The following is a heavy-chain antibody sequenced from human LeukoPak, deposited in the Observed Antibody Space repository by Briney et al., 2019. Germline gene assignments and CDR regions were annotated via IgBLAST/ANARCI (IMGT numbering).Heavy chain of an antibody. Sequence: SGGSLRLSCAASGFSFSSYLMSWVRHTPWKGLEWVANIKQDGSEKYYVDSVKGRFTISRDNAKNSLYLQMDSLRAEDTAVYYCARSHGEQLLPSVDYYMDVWGRGTTVTVSS. CDR3: ARSHGEQLLPSVDYYMDV. D-gene: IGHD6-6*01. V-gene: IGHV3-7*01. CDR2: IKQDGSEK. CDR1: GFSFSSYL. J-gene: IGHJ6*03.